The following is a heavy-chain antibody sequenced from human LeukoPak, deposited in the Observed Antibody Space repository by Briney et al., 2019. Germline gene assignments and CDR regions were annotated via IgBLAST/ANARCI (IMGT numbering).Heavy chain of an antibody. Sequence: GGSLRLSCAASGFTFSNYWMDWARQAPGKGLEWVANIKEDGSERYYVDSVKGRFTISRDNAKTSLYLQMNSLRAEDTAVYYCARGIRGVMGLVDVWDQGPAVPVSS. V-gene: IGHV3-7*01. CDR2: IKEDGSER. CDR3: ARGIRGVMGLVDV. CDR1: GFTFSNYW. J-gene: IGHJ6*02. D-gene: IGHD3-10*01.